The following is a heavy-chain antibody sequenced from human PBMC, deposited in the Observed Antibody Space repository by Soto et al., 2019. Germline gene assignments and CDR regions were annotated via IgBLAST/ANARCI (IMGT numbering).Heavy chain of an antibody. CDR3: AKDSGEDSYFDY. Sequence: GGSLRLSCAASGFTFSSYGMHWVRQAPGKGLEWVAVISYDGSNKYYADSVKGRFTISRDNSKNTLYLQMNSLRAEDTAVYYCAKDSGEDSYFDYWGQGTLVTVSS. J-gene: IGHJ4*02. V-gene: IGHV3-30*18. CDR1: GFTFSSYG. D-gene: IGHD1-26*01. CDR2: ISYDGSNK.